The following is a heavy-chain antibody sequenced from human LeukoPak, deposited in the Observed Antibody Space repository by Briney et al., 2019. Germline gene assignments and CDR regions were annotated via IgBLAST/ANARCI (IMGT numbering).Heavy chain of an antibody. CDR1: GFTFSGSA. CDR2: IRSKANSYPP. CDR3: TSFKFFGGFDY. J-gene: IGHJ4*02. Sequence: PGGALRLSCAASGFTFSGSAMHWVRQASGKGLEGVGRIRSKANSYPPAYAASVKGRFTICRDDSKNTAYMQMNSRKTEDTAVYYCTSFKFFGGFDYWGQGTLVPVSS. V-gene: IGHV3-73*01. D-gene: IGHD2-15*01.